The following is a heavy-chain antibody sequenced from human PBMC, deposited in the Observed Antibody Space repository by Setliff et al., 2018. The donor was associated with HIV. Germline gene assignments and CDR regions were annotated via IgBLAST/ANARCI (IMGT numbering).Heavy chain of an antibody. CDR1: GYTFTSHY. CDR3: AKDHGTPDSNFWIDPLYMDV. J-gene: IGHJ6*03. D-gene: IGHD3-3*01. V-gene: IGHV1-2*02. CDR2: INPNNGAS. Sequence: ASVKVSCKTSGYTFTSHYMHWVRQAPGQGLEWMGWINPNNGASNYAQRFQGRVTMTRDTSISTACMELSRLRSDDTAVYYCAKDHGTPDSNFWIDPLYMDVWGKGTTVTVSS.